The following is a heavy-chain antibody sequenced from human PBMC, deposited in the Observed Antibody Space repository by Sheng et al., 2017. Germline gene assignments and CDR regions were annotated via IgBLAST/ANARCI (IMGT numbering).Heavy chain of an antibody. Sequence: VQLVESGGGMVQPGGSLRLSCAASGFTFSTFAMSWVRQAPGKGLEWVSLVSGIAGITHYADSVKGRFTISRDNSKNTLYLQMNSLRAEDTAIYYCAKESSSSWRPNFDYWG. CDR1: GFTFSTFA. CDR3: AKESSSSWRPNFDY. D-gene: IGHD6-13*01. V-gene: IGHV3-23*04. J-gene: IGHJ4*01. CDR2: VSGIAGIT.